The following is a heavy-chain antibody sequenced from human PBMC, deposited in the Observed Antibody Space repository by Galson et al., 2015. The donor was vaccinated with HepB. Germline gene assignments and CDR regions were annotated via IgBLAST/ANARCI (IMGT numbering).Heavy chain of an antibody. CDR3: AASALYCSGGSCLKQPYYYYGMDV. CDR1: GGTFSSYA. CDR2: IIPIFGIA. J-gene: IGHJ6*02. V-gene: IGHV1-69*13. D-gene: IGHD2-15*01. Sequence: SVKVSCKASGGTFSSYAISWVRQAPGQGLEWMGGIIPIFGIANYAQKFQGRVTITADESTSTAYMELSSLRSEDTAVYYCAASALYCSGGSCLKQPYYYYGMDVWGQGTTVTVSS.